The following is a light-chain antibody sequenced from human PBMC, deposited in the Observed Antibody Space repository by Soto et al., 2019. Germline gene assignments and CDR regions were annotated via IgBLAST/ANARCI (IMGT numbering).Light chain of an antibody. CDR1: QSVSSSY. J-gene: IGKJ2*01. CDR3: QQYGRSTRYT. CDR2: SAS. Sequence: DIVLTQSPGTLSLSQGERATLSCRASQSVSSSYLAGYQKKPGQAPSLLIYSASSRATSIQDMFSGSGSGIEFTLTISRLKPYDFEVYYSQQYGRSTRYTFGEGNKLEI. V-gene: IGKV3-20*01.